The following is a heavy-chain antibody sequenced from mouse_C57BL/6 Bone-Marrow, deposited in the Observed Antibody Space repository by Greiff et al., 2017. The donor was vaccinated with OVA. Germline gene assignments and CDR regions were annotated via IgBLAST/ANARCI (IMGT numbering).Heavy chain of an antibody. V-gene: IGHV5-12*01. CDR2: ISNGGGST. D-gene: IGHD1-1*01. CDR3: ARPLYYYGWFAY. J-gene: IGHJ3*01. CDR1: GFTFSDYY. Sequence: DVHLVESGGGLVQPGGSLKLSCAASGFTFSDYYMYWVRQTPEKRLEWVAYISNGGGSTYYPDTVKGRFTISRDNAKNTLYLQMSRLKSEDTAMYYCARPLYYYGWFAYWGQATLVTVSA.